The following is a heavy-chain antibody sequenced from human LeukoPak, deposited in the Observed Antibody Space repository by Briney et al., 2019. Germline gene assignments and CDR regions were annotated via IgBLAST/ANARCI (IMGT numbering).Heavy chain of an antibody. D-gene: IGHD2-15*01. V-gene: IGHV3-23*01. J-gene: IGHJ4*02. CDR1: GVTTSSYT. CDR2: ISASGGST. Sequence: GRSLRLSCAASGVTTSSYTMSWVRQAPGKGLEWVSVISASGGSTDYADSAKGRFTISRDNSKNTLYLQMNSLRAEDTAVYYCAKGRYCSTGSCSYFDDWGQGTLVTVSS. CDR3: AKGRYCSTGSCSYFDD.